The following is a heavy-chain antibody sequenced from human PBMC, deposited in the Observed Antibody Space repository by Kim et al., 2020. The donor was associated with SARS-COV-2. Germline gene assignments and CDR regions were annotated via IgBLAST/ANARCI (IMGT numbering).Heavy chain of an antibody. D-gene: IGHD7-27*01. J-gene: IGHJ4*02. V-gene: IGHV1-2*02. CDR3: ASEGSTADRAPHY. CDR2: INPNSGVT. CDR1: GYTFTAYY. Sequence: ASVKVSCKASGYTFTAYYMHWVRQAPGQGLEWLGWINPNSGVTAYAQGFLGRITLTSDASISTAYMELSGLASDDTAIYYCASEGSTADRAPHYWGQGPL.